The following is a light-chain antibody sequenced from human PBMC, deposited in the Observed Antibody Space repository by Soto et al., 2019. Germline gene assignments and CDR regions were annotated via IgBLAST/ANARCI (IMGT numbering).Light chain of an antibody. CDR1: QSVSNNY. Sequence: EIVLTQSPGTLSLSPGERATLSCRASQSVSNNYLAWYQQTPGQAPRLLIYGASNRATGIPDRFSGSGSRTDFTLTISRLEPEDFAVYYCQQYFEWPPMTFGQGTKVDI. J-gene: IGKJ1*01. CDR2: GAS. V-gene: IGKV3-20*01. CDR3: QQYFEWPPMT.